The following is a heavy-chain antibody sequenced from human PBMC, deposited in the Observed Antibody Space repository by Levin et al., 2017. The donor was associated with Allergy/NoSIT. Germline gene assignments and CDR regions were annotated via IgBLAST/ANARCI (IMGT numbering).Heavy chain of an antibody. D-gene: IGHD2-2*01. CDR3: ARGGCDRTSCLDH. CDR2: ILNDGTT. V-gene: IGHV3-74*01. J-gene: IGHJ4*02. CDR1: AFTFRNYY. Sequence: GGSLRLSCTASAFTFRNYYMHWVRQAPGMGLVWVSNILNDGTTNYADSVKGRFTISRDNAKNTLYLQMNCLGEEDTAVYFCARGGCDRTSCLDHWGQGILVTVSS.